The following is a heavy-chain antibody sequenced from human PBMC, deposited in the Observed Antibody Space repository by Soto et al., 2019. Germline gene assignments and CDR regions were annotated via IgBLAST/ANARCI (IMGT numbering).Heavy chain of an antibody. V-gene: IGHV4-59*01. CDR3: ARDKAYMDV. Sequence: AETLSLTCTVSGGSISSYYWSWIRQPPGKGLEGIGYIYYSGSTNYNPSLKSRVTIAVDTSKNQFSLKLSSVTAADTAVYYCARDKAYMDVWGKGTTVTVSS. J-gene: IGHJ6*03. CDR2: IYYSGST. CDR1: GGSISSYY.